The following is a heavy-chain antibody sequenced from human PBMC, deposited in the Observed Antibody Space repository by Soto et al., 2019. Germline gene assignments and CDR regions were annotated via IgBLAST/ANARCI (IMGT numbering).Heavy chain of an antibody. CDR1: GGLLSESY. J-gene: IGHJ5*02. D-gene: IGHD3-16*01. V-gene: IGHV4-34*01. CDR3: VRIRYQLPSSVLWLDP. Sequence: XGTLYLTCAVYGGLLSESYWTWIRQPPGKGLEWIGEINHVGGTNYNPSLKSRVTMSVDTSQNQFSMRLISVTAADTAMYFCVRIRYQLPSSVLWLDPWGQGTPVTVS. CDR2: INHVGGT.